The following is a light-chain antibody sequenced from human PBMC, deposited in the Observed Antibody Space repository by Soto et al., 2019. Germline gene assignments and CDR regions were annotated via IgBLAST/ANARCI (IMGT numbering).Light chain of an antibody. V-gene: IGKV3-15*01. J-gene: IGKJ3*01. CDR3: QQYNIWPFT. Sequence: EGVMTQSPATMSVSPGVRATLSCRASLSVNTNLAWYQQKPGQPPRLLIYRASTRATGVPARFSGSGSGTEFTLTIGSLQSEDFAIYYCQQYNIWPFTFGPGTKVEIK. CDR2: RAS. CDR1: LSVNTN.